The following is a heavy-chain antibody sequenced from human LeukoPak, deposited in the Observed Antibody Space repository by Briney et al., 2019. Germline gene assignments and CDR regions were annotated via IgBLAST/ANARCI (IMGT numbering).Heavy chain of an antibody. V-gene: IGHV3-30*04. J-gene: IGHJ6*03. CDR3: ARDAVVLSPDYYYYMDV. Sequence: PGGSLRLSCAASGFTFSSYAMHWVPEAPRKGLEWVAVISYDGSNKYYADSVKGRFTISRDNSKNTLYLQMNSLRAEDTAVYYCARDAVVLSPDYYYYMDVWGKGTTVTVSS. D-gene: IGHD2-8*02. CDR2: ISYDGSNK. CDR1: GFTFSSYA.